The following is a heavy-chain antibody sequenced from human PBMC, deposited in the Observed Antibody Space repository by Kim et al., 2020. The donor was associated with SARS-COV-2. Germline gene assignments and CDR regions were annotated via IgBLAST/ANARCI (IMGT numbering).Heavy chain of an antibody. CDR1: GFTFSDYY. CDR3: ARDLRERYYDFWSGYYSDYYYGMDV. J-gene: IGHJ6*02. V-gene: IGHV3-11*06. CDR2: ISSSSSYT. Sequence: GGSLRLSCAASGFTFSDYYMSWIRQAPGKGLEWVSYISSSSSYTNYADSVKGRFTISRDNAKNSLYLQMNSLRAEDTAVYYCARDLRERYYDFWSGYYSDYYYGMDVWGQGTTVTVSS. D-gene: IGHD3-3*01.